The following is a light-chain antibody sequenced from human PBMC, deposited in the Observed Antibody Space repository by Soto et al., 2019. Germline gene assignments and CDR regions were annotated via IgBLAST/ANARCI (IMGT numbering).Light chain of an antibody. Sequence: DIQLTQSPSFLSASVGDRVTITCRASQAISSYLAWYQQKPGKAPKLLIYAASTLQSGVPSRFSGSGSGTEFTLTVXXXXXXXFATYYCQQXXXXXQITFGP. J-gene: IGKJ3*01. V-gene: IGKV1-9*01. CDR1: QAISSY. CDR2: AAS. CDR3: QQXXXXXQIT.